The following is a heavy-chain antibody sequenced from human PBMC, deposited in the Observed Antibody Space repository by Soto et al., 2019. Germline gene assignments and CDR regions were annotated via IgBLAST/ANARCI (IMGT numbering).Heavy chain of an antibody. J-gene: IGHJ4*01. D-gene: IGHD3-16*01. CDR2: IGISGDT. CDR1: GFTFSKFD. V-gene: IGHV3-13*04. CDR3: AGGQDVCANYF. Sequence: GGSRRLSWEAAGFTFSKFDMHCVRQPTGKGLECVSTIGISGDTYYAVSVKGRFTISRDNAKNSLSLHMYSLRAGDTALSLWAGGQDVCANYF.